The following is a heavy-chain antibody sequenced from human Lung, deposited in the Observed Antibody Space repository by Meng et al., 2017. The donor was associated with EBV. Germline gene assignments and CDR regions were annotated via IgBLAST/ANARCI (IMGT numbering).Heavy chain of an antibody. J-gene: IGHJ4*02. D-gene: IGHD1-26*01. CDR1: GYTFTSYG. Sequence: QVQLVQSGAEVKKPGASVKFSCKASGYTFTSYGISWVRQAPRQGLEWMGWISSYNGNTKYGQTLQGRLTMTTDTSTSTAYMEMRSLKADDAAVYYCARVEVGITWWDYWGQGTLVTVFS. CDR2: ISSYNGNT. V-gene: IGHV1-18*01. CDR3: ARVEVGITWWDY.